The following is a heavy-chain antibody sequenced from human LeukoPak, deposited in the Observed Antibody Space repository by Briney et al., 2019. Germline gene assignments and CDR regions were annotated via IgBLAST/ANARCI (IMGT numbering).Heavy chain of an antibody. V-gene: IGHV4-4*07. CDR2: IYTSGST. D-gene: IGHD6-6*01. J-gene: IGHJ4*02. CDR3: ARAGGPLAARGLGYFDY. Sequence: GSLRLSCAASGFTFSNAWMNWVRQAPGKGLEWIGRIYTSGSTNYNPSLKSRVTMSVDTSKNQFSLKLSSVTAADTAVYYCARAGGPLAARGLGYFDYWGQGTLVTVSS. CDR1: GFTFSNAW.